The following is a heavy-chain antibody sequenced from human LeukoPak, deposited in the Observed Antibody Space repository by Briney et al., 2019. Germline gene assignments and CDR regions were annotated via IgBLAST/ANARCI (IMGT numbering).Heavy chain of an antibody. V-gene: IGHV4-61*02. Sequence: SQTLSLTCTVSGGSISSGSYYWTWIRQPAGKGLEWIGRIYTSGSTNHNPSLKSRVTISLDTSKNQFSLKLISVTAADTAVYFCARERTDTSMDYWGQGTLVIVSS. CDR2: IYTSGST. CDR1: GGSISSGSYY. J-gene: IGHJ4*02. D-gene: IGHD5-18*01. CDR3: ARERTDTSMDY.